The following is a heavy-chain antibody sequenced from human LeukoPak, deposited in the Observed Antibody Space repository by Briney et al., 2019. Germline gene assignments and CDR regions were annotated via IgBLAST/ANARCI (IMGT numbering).Heavy chain of an antibody. D-gene: IGHD2-21*01. V-gene: IGHV1-46*01. Sequence: GASEKVSCKASGYTFTSYYMHWVRQAPGQGLEWMGIINPSGGSTSYAQKFQGRVTMTRDTSTSTVYMELSSLRSEDTAVYYCAIAYCGGDCYLRWNPLDYWGQGTLVTVSS. J-gene: IGHJ4*02. CDR2: INPSGGST. CDR1: GYTFTSYY. CDR3: AIAYCGGDCYLRWNPLDY.